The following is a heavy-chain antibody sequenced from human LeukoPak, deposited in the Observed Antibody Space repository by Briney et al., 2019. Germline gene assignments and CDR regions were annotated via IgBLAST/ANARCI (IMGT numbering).Heavy chain of an antibody. D-gene: IGHD5-18*01. CDR1: GFTFDDYG. CDR2: ISGLGGST. Sequence: GGSLRLSCAASGFTFDDYGMHWVRQAPGKGLQWVSLISGLGGSTYYADSVKGRFTISRDNSKNSLYLQMNSLRTEDTALYYCAKEGYSYGYYFDYWGQGTLVTVSS. V-gene: IGHV3-43*02. J-gene: IGHJ4*02. CDR3: AKEGYSYGYYFDY.